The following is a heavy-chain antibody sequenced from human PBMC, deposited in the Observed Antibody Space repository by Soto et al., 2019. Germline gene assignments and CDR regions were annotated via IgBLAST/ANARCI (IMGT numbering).Heavy chain of an antibody. V-gene: IGHV3-13*05. CDR3: ARAPHKTYYDFWSGPSLGWYFDY. D-gene: IGHD3-3*01. CDR2: IGTAGDP. Sequence: EVQLVESGGGLVQPGGSLRLSCAASGFTFSSYDMHWVRQATGKGLEWVSAIGTAGDPYYPGSVKGRFTISRENAKNSLYLQMNSLRAGDTAVYYCARAPHKTYYDFWSGPSLGWYFDYWGQGTLVTVSS. J-gene: IGHJ4*02. CDR1: GFTFSSYD.